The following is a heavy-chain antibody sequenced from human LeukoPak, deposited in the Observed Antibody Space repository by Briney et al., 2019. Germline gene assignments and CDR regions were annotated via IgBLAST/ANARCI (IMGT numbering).Heavy chain of an antibody. J-gene: IGHJ4*01. Sequence: PSETLSLTCSVSSGSFSSSSYFCGWIRQSPGMGLEWIATINYSGTTYYNPSLKIRVTTSVDTSRNQFSLKLTSVTAADTAVYYCARLRGGVQLWGDWGQGALVTVSS. CDR1: SGSFSSSSYF. CDR2: INYSGTT. D-gene: IGHD3-10*01. CDR3: ARLRGGVQLWGD. V-gene: IGHV4-39*01.